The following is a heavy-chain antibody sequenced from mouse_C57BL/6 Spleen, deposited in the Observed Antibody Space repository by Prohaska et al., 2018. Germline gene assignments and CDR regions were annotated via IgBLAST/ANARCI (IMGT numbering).Heavy chain of an antibody. CDR2: INPSTGGA. J-gene: IGHJ2*01. CDR3: TRKDYGSRFDY. Sequence: GYYMNWAKQSSEKNLEWIGEINPSTGGATYNQKYKAKATLTVDKSSSTAYMQLKSLTSEDSTVYYCTRKDYGSRFDYWGQGTTLTVSS. CDR1: GYY. V-gene: IGHV1-42*01. D-gene: IGHD1-1*01.